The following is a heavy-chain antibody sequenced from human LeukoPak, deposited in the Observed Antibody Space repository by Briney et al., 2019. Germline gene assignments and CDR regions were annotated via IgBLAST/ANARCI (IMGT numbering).Heavy chain of an antibody. CDR1: GGSISIYY. CDR2: IYNSGNT. CDR3: VRDRELNY. V-gene: IGHV4-59*01. Sequence: PSKTLSLTCTVSGGSISIYYWSWIRQPPGKGLEWIGYIYNSGNTNYNPSFKSRVTISEDTPKNQFSLKLSSVTAADTAVYYCVRDRELNYWGQGTLVTVSS. J-gene: IGHJ4*02. D-gene: IGHD3-10*01.